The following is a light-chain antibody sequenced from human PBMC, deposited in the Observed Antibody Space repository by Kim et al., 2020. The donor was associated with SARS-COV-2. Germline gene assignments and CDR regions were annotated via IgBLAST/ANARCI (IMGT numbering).Light chain of an antibody. CDR2: HNN. J-gene: IGLJ3*02. CDR3: ATWDDTLNGWV. Sequence: QSVLTQPPSASVTPGQRVTISCSGSSSNIGSNTVNWYQQVPGTAPKVLIYHNNQRPSGVPDRFSASKSGASASLGISGLQSEDEADYYCATWDDTLNGWVFGGGTQLTV. V-gene: IGLV1-44*01. CDR1: SSNIGSNT.